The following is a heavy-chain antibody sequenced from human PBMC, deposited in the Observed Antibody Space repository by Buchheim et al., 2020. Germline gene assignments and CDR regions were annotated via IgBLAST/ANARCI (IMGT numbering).Heavy chain of an antibody. J-gene: IGHJ4*02. V-gene: IGHV1-2*02. Sequence: QVQLVQSGAEVKKPGASVKVSCKASGFTLTGYYMHWVRQAPGQGLEWMGWINPDSGGTNYAQKFQGRVTMTRATSINTAYMELSSLTSYDSAVYYCARTSSFDYWGQGTL. CDR3: ARTSSFDY. CDR2: INPDSGGT. CDR1: GFTLTGYY.